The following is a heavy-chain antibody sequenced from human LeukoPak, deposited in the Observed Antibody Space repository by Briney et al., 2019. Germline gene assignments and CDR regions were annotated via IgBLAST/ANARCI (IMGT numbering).Heavy chain of an antibody. V-gene: IGHV3-33*01. CDR1: GFTFSSYG. D-gene: IGHD5-18*01. J-gene: IGHJ6*02. CDR3: ARDAEDTAMAYYCYYGMDV. CDR2: IWYDGSNK. Sequence: GGSLRLSCAASGFTFSSYGMHWVRQAPGKGLEGVAVIWYDGSNKYYADSVKGRFTISRDNSKNTLYLQMNSLRADDTAVYYCARDAEDTAMAYYCYYGMDVWGQGTTVTVSS.